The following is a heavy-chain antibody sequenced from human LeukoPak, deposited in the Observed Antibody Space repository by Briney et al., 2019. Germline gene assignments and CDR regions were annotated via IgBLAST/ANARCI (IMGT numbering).Heavy chain of an antibody. CDR1: GGSISSGSYY. CDR3: ASSNVLLWFGELPHQDYYYYYMDV. CDR2: IYTSGST. Sequence: SETLSLTCTASGGSISSGSYYWSWIRQPAGKGLEWIGRIYTSGSTYYNPSLKSRVTISVDTSKNQFSLKLSSVTAADTAVYYCASSNVLLWFGELPHQDYYYYYMDVWGKGTTVTISS. V-gene: IGHV4-61*02. D-gene: IGHD3-10*01. J-gene: IGHJ6*03.